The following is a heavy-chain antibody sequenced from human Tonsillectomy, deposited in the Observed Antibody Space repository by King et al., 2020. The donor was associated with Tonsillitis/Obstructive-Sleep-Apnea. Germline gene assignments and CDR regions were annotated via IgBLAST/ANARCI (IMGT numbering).Heavy chain of an antibody. D-gene: IGHD2-2*02. CDR2: INTNTGNP. CDR1: GYTFTNYA. CDR3: ASDQGWVPAAIGSGLDWYFDL. J-gene: IGHJ2*01. Sequence: QLVQSGSELKKPGASVTVSCKASGYTFTNYAMNWVRQAPGQGLEWMGWINTNTGNPTYAQGFIGRFVFSLDTSVSTAYLQNSSLKAEDTAVYYCASDQGWVPAAIGSGLDWYFDLWGRGTLVTVSS. V-gene: IGHV7-4-1*02.